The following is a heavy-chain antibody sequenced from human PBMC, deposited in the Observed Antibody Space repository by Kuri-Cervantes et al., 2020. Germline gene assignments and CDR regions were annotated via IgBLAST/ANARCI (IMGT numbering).Heavy chain of an antibody. D-gene: IGHD5-18*01. Sequence: ESLKISCAASGGSFRDYHWGWIRQPPGKGLEWIGSIYHSGSTYYNPSLKSRVTISVDTSKNQFSLKLSSVTAADTAVYYCELTDTAMIPAYFFDYWGQGTLVTVSS. CDR3: ELTDTAMIPAYFFDY. CDR2: IYHSGST. CDR1: GGSFRDYH. V-gene: IGHV4-38-2*01. J-gene: IGHJ4*02.